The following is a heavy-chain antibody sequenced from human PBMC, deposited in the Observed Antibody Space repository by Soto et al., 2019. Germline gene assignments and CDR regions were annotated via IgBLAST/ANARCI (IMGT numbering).Heavy chain of an antibody. J-gene: IGHJ4*02. CDR3: ARDQPGYSYGYGLGY. D-gene: IGHD5-18*01. CDR2: I. CDR1: GFTFSSYS. Sequence: ESGGGLVKPGGSLRLSCAASGFTFSSYSMNWVRQAPGKGLEWVSSIYYADSVKGRFTISRDNAKNSLYLQMNSLRAEDTAVYYCARDQPGYSYGYGLGYWGQGTLVTVSS. V-gene: IGHV3-21*01.